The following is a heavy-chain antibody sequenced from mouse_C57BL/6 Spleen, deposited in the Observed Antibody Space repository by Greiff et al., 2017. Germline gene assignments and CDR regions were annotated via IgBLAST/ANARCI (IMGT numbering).Heavy chain of an antibody. J-gene: IGHJ3*01. CDR2: INPNNGGT. D-gene: IGHD1-1*01. Sequence: VQLQQSGPELVKPGASVKISCKASGYTFTDYYMNWVKQSPGQSLEWIGDINPNNGGTSYNQKFKGKATLTVDKSSRTAYMELRSLTSEDSAVYYCARDIYYGSSYGVAYGGQGTLVTVSA. CDR1: GYTFTDYY. V-gene: IGHV1-26*01. CDR3: ARDIYYGSSYGVAY.